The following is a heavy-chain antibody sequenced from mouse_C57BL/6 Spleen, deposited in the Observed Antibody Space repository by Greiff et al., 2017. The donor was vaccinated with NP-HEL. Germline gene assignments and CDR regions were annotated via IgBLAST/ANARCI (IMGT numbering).Heavy chain of an antibody. Sequence: QVQLKQPGAELVMPGASVKLSCKASGYTFTSYWMHWVKQRPGQGLEWIGEIDPSDSYTNYNQKFKGKSTLTVDKSSSTAYMQLSSLTSEDSAVYYCATYGNYSYFDYWGQGTTLTVSS. CDR3: ATYGNYSYFDY. CDR2: IDPSDSYT. V-gene: IGHV1-69*01. CDR1: GYTFTSYW. D-gene: IGHD2-1*01. J-gene: IGHJ2*01.